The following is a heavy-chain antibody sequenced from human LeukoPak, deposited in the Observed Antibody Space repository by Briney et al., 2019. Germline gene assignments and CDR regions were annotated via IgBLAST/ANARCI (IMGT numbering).Heavy chain of an antibody. CDR3: ARGQQQLAFDY. Sequence: GGSLSLSCAASGFTFSSYSMNWVRQAPGEGVEWVSYFSSNCSTIFYADSVKGRFPISRQNAKNSLYLQMKHVSRGDRSVYQCARGQQQLAFDYWGQGTLVTVST. CDR1: GFTFSSYS. V-gene: IGHV3-48*04. J-gene: IGHJ4*02. CDR2: FSSNCSTI. D-gene: IGHD6-13*01.